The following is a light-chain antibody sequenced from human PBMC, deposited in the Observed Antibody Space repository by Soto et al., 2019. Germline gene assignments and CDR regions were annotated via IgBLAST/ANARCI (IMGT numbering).Light chain of an antibody. CDR2: PAS. CDR3: QHANSFPLI. Sequence: DIQMTQSPSSVSASVGDRVTITCRASKGIRNCLAWYQQKPGKAPNLLIYPASSLQTGGPSRFSGSGSGTDFTLTISSLQPEDFATYYCQHANSFPLIFGGGTKVEIK. CDR1: KGIRNC. V-gene: IGKV1D-12*01. J-gene: IGKJ4*01.